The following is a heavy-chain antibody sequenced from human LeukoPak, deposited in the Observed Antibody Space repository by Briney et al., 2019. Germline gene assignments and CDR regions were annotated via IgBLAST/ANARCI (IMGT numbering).Heavy chain of an antibody. J-gene: IGHJ4*02. CDR2: ISGDGRAI. V-gene: IGHV3-48*03. CDR3: ATSLSGWFGPSAYY. D-gene: IGHD6-19*01. CDR1: GFAFSSYE. Sequence: GGSLRLSCVASGFAFSSYEMSWVRQAPGKGLEWVSFISGDGRAIHYADSVKGRFTISADNARNSVFPQMNSLRAEDTAVYCCATSLSGWFGPSAYYCGQGTLVTVSS.